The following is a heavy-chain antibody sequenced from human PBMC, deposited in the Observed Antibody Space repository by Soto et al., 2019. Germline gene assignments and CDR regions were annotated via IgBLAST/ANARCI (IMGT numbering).Heavy chain of an antibody. J-gene: IGHJ4*02. V-gene: IGHV4-59*01. CDR3: ARDMAAAQYYFDY. CDR2: IYYSGST. Sequence: SETLSLTCTVSGGSISSYYWSWIRQPPGKGLEWIGYIYYSGSTNYNPSLKSRVTISVDTSKNQFSLKLSSVTTADTAVYYCARDMAAAQYYFDYWGQGTLVTVSS. D-gene: IGHD6-13*01. CDR1: GGSISSYY.